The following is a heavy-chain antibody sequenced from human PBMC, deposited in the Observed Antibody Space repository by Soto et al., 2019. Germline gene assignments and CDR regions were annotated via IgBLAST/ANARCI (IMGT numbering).Heavy chain of an antibody. Sequence: QVQLVESGGGVVQPGRSLRLSCAASGFTFSSYAMHWVRQAPGKGLEWVAVISYDGSNKYYADSVKGRFTISRDKSKHTLYLHMNSLRAEDTAVYYCAREEVSARKHYGMDVWGQGTTVTVSS. D-gene: IGHD1-20*01. CDR2: ISYDGSNK. V-gene: IGHV3-30-3*01. J-gene: IGHJ6*02. CDR1: GFTFSSYA. CDR3: AREEVSARKHYGMDV.